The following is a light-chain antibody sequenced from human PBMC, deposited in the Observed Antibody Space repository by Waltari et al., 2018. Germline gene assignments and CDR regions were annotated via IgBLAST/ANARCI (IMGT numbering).Light chain of an antibody. Sequence: HSALTQPASVSGSPGQTVTISCTGTSSDSGRYNYVAWYQHHPDKVPKLIIYDVNNRPSGMSDRFSASQSGDTASLTISGPRAEDEADYYCSSFVGANNLAWVFGGGTKVTV. CDR3: SSFVGANNLAWV. CDR1: SSDSGRYNY. V-gene: IGLV2-14*03. J-gene: IGLJ3*02. CDR2: DVN.